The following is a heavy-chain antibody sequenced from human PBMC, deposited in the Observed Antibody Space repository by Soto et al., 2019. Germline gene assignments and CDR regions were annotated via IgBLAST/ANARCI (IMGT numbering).Heavy chain of an antibody. V-gene: IGHV1-46*01. D-gene: IGHD3-3*01. CDR1: GYTFTSYY. CDR3: ARDQGITTFGVYSMHYNGMDV. Sequence: ASVKVSCKASGYTFTSYYMHWVRQAPGQGPEWVGIINPFGGSTSYAQNFQGRITMTSDTPTSTVYMELSGLRSEDTAVYYCARDQGITTFGVYSMHYNGMDVWGPRTTVTGSS. J-gene: IGHJ6*02. CDR2: INPFGGST.